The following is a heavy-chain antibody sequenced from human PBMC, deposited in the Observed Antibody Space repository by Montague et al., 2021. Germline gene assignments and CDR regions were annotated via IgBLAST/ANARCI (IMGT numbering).Heavy chain of an antibody. CDR2: TYTGGSA. J-gene: IGHJ4*02. CDR3: ARDESNTSSLDY. D-gene: IGHD3-10*01. Sequence: SLRLSCAASGFNVNSHYMSWVRQAPGKGLEWVSVTYTGGSAYYADSVKGRFTVTRDSSKNMVYLQMDSLRAEDTAVYFCARDESNTSSLDYWGQGTLVTVSS. CDR1: GFNVNSHY. V-gene: IGHV3-53*01.